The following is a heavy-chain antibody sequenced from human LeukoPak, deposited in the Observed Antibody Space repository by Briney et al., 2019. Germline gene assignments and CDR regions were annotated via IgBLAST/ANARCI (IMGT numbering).Heavy chain of an antibody. CDR3: ARGGTGTDHYYYGMDV. Sequence: PGGSLRLSCAASGFTFSSYWMHWVRQAPGKGLVWVSRIKSDGSSTSYADSVKGRFTISRDNAKNTLYLQMNSLRAEDTAVYYCARGGTGTDHYYYGMDVWGQGTTVTVSS. J-gene: IGHJ6*02. CDR2: IKSDGSST. D-gene: IGHD1-7*01. V-gene: IGHV3-74*01. CDR1: GFTFSSYW.